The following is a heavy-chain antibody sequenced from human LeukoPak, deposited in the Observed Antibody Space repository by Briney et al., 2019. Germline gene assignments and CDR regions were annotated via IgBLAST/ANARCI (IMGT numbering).Heavy chain of an antibody. Sequence: SETLSLTCTVSGGSISGYYWSWMRQPAGKGLEWIGRIYTSGSTDYNPSLRSRLSVSLDTSKNQFSLKLSSVTAADTAVYYCARGHYGMDVWGKGTTVTVSS. CDR3: ARGHYGMDV. CDR2: IYTSGST. V-gene: IGHV4-4*07. J-gene: IGHJ6*04. CDR1: GGSISGYY.